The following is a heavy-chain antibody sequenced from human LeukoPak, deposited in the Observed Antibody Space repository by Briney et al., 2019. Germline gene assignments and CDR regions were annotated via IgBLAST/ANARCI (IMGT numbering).Heavy chain of an antibody. CDR3: ARSIFYYYYGIDV. CDR1: GGSISSSSYY. CDR2: IYYSGSI. J-gene: IGHJ6*02. Sequence: PSETLSLTCTVSGGSISSSSYYWSWIRQPPGKALEWIGYIYYSGSIYSNPSLKSRVTISEDTSKNQFSLRLSSVTAADTAVYYCARSIFYYYYGIDVWGQGTTVTVSS. D-gene: IGHD2-21*01. V-gene: IGHV4-30-4*01.